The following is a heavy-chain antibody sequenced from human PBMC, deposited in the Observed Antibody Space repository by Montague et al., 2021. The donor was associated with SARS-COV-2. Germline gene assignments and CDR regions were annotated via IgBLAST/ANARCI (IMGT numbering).Heavy chain of an antibody. D-gene: IGHD3-16*01. J-gene: IGHJ4*02. CDR3: ARHLRAIRWALGNSRNPH. CDR2: IYYSGSI. CDR1: GDSISNSYYY. V-gene: IGHV4-39*01. Sequence: SETLSLTCIVSGDSISNSYYYWDWIRQPPGKGLEWIGTIYYSGSIYYNPSLKSRLTISLDTSRNQFSLKLTSVTAADTAVYYCARHLRAIRWALGNSRNPHWGQGTLVTVSS.